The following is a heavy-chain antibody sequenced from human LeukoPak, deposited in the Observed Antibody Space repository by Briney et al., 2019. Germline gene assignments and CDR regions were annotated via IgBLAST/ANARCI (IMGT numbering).Heavy chain of an antibody. V-gene: IGHV1-69*06. CDR3: ARVGYCSGGSCYSGAFDI. CDR2: IIPIFGTA. CDR1: GGTFSSYA. D-gene: IGHD2-15*01. J-gene: IGHJ3*02. Sequence: SVKVSCKVSGGTFSSYAISWVRQAPGQGLEWMGGIIPIFGTANYAQKFQGRVTITADKSTSTAYMELSSLRSEDTAVYYCARVGYCSGGSCYSGAFDIWGQGTMVTVSS.